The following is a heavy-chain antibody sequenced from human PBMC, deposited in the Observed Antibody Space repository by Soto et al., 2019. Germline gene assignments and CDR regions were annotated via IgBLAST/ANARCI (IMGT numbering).Heavy chain of an antibody. CDR1: GFTFSNYW. CDR2: MKQDGSQI. V-gene: IGHV3-7*01. J-gene: IGHJ4*02. CDR3: AIDLAPNTPAY. Sequence: EVQVVESGGGLVQPGGSLRLSCAVSGFTFSNYWMTWVRQAPGKGLEWVADMKQDGSQIYYVDSLRGRFTISRDNAKNSLYLQMNSLRGDDTAVYDCAIDLAPNTPAYWGQGTLVTVSS. D-gene: IGHD2-2*02.